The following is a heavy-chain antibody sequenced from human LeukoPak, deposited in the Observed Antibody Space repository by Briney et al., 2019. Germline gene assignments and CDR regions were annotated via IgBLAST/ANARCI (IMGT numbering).Heavy chain of an antibody. J-gene: IGHJ3*02. V-gene: IGHV4-39*07. CDR1: GGSISSSSYY. D-gene: IGHD3-22*01. Sequence: SETLSLTCTVSGGSISSSSYYWGWIRQPPGKGLEWIGSIYYSGSTYYNPSLKSRVTISVDTSKNQFSLKLSSVTAADTAVYYCARLHPGSSMIVVDNAFDIWGQGIMVTVSS. CDR2: IYYSGST. CDR3: ARLHPGSSMIVVDNAFDI.